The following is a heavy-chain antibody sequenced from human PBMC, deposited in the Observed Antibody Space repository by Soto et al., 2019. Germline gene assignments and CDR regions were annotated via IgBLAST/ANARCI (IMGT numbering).Heavy chain of an antibody. CDR1: GGTFSSYT. D-gene: IGHD3-3*02. Sequence: QVQLVQSGAEAKKPGSSVKVSCKASGGTFSSYTISWVRQAPGQGLEWMGRIIPILGIANYAQKFQGRVTITADKSTSTAYMELSSLRSEDTAVYYCARSLAYYYMDVWGKGTTVTVSS. CDR3: ARSLAYYYMDV. J-gene: IGHJ6*03. CDR2: IIPILGIA. V-gene: IGHV1-69*02.